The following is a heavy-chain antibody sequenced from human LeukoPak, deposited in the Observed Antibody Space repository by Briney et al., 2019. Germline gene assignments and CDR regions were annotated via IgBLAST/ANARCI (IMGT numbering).Heavy chain of an antibody. Sequence: PETLSLTCTVSGYSISSGYYWGWIRQPPGKGLEWIGSIYHSGGTYYNPSLNSRVTISVDTSKNQFSLKLSSVTAADTAVYYCASQLSLSYWGQGTLVTVSS. D-gene: IGHD5-18*01. CDR1: GYSISSGYY. V-gene: IGHV4-38-2*02. J-gene: IGHJ4*02. CDR3: ASQLSLSY. CDR2: IYHSGGT.